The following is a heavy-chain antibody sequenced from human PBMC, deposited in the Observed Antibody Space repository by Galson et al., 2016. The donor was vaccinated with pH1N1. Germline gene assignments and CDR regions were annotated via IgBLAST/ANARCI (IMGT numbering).Heavy chain of an antibody. CDR1: GGSISSSTYY. CDR2: IHTSGST. V-gene: IGHV4-61*09. Sequence: LSLTCTVSGGSISSSTYYWGWIRQPPGKGLEWIGHIHTSGSTNYNPSLKSRVTISVDTSKNQFSLKVSSVTAADTAVYYCARDRSPARLYYWGQGTLVTVSS. J-gene: IGHJ4*02. D-gene: IGHD2-2*01. CDR3: ARDRSPARLYY.